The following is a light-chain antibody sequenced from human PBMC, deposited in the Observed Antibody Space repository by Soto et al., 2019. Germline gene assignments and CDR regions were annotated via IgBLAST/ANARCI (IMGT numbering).Light chain of an antibody. CDR2: EVS. V-gene: IGLV2-14*01. Sequence: QSALTQPASVSGSPGQSITISCTGTSSDVGGYNYVSWYQHHPGKAPKVMIYEVSNRPSGVSNRFSGSKSGNTASLTISGLQADDEADYYCSSYAGSSNVFGTGTKLTVL. CDR1: SSDVGGYNY. J-gene: IGLJ1*01. CDR3: SSYAGSSNV.